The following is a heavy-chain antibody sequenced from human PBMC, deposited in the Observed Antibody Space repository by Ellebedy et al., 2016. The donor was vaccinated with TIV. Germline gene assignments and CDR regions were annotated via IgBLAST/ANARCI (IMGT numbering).Heavy chain of an antibody. Sequence: GESLKISCAASGFTFSSYAMSWVRQAPGKGLEWVSTISNTGSRTYYADSVEGRFIISRDNSKKTLYLQMNSLRAEDTAVYYCARDIGYPSGDFDYWGQGTLVTVSS. V-gene: IGHV3-23*01. J-gene: IGHJ4*02. CDR2: ISNTGSRT. CDR3: ARDIGYPSGDFDY. CDR1: GFTFSSYA. D-gene: IGHD1-26*01.